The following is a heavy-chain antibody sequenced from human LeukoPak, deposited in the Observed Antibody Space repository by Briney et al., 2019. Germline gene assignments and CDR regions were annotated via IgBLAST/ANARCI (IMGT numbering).Heavy chain of an antibody. Sequence: GGSLRLSCAASGFTFSSYGMHWVRQTPGKGLEWVAVIWYDGSNKYYADSVKGRFTISRDNSKNTLYLQMNSLRAEDTAVYYCAKDLTSSSWGFDYWGQGTLVNVSS. CDR3: AKDLTSSSWGFDY. J-gene: IGHJ4*02. CDR2: IWYDGSNK. V-gene: IGHV3-33*06. D-gene: IGHD6-13*01. CDR1: GFTFSSYG.